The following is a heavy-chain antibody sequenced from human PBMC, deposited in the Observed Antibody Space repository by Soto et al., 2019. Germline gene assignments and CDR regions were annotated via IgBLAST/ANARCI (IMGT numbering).Heavy chain of an antibody. V-gene: IGHV3-11*06. Sequence: GGSPRLSCAASGFTFSDYYMSWIRQAPGKGLEWVSYISSSSSYTNYADSVKGRFTISRDNAKNSLYLQMNRLRAEHTAVYYCFPSLRDYGMDVWGQAPTATVS. CDR3: FPSLRDYGMDV. CDR1: GFTFSDYY. CDR2: ISSSSSYT. J-gene: IGHJ6*02.